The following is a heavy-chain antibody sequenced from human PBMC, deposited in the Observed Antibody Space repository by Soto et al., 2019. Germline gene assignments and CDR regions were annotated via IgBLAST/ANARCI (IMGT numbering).Heavy chain of an antibody. CDR2: IYWDDDK. CDR1: GFSLSTSGVG. Sequence: QITLKESGPTLVKPTQPLTLTCTFSGFSLSTSGVGVGWIRQPPGKALEWLALIYWDDDKRYSPSLKSRLTITKDTSKNQVVLTMTNMDPVDTATYYCAHIVLRFLEWLVDYWGQGTLVTVSS. V-gene: IGHV2-5*02. D-gene: IGHD3-3*01. CDR3: AHIVLRFLEWLVDY. J-gene: IGHJ4*02.